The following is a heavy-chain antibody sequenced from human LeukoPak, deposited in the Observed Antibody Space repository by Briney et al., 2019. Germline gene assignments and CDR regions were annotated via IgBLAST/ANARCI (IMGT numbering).Heavy chain of an antibody. CDR2: ISTSGTI. J-gene: IGHJ3*02. D-gene: IGHD3-3*02. V-gene: IGHV3-48*04. Sequence: PGGSLRLSCAASGLTLSTYAMNWVRQAPGKGLEWVSYISTSGTIYYADSVKGRFTISRDNAKNSLYLQMDSLRAEDTAVYYCARSSPFKAFDIWGQGTMVTVSS. CDR3: ARSSPFKAFDI. CDR1: GLTLSTYA.